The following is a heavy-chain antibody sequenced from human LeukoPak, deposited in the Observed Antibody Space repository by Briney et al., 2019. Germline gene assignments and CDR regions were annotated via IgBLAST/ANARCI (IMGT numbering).Heavy chain of an antibody. Sequence: GGSLRLSRTASGFTFSGYAMSWVRQAPGKGLEWVSTILGSGDSTFYADSVKGRFTISRDNSKNTLFLHMTSLRAEDTAVYYCAKLYSSGWYVADYWGQGTLVTVSS. CDR3: AKLYSSGWYVADY. J-gene: IGHJ4*02. D-gene: IGHD6-19*01. CDR2: ILGSGDST. CDR1: GFTFSGYA. V-gene: IGHV3-23*01.